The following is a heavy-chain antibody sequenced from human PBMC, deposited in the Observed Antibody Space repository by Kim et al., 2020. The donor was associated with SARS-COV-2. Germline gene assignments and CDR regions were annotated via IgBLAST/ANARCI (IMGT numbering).Heavy chain of an antibody. J-gene: IGHJ6*02. CDR2: INAGNGNT. D-gene: IGHD2-2*01. CDR3: AREDIVVVPADSFLYYYYYYGMDV. CDR1: GYTFTSYA. Sequence: ASVKVSCKASGYTFTSYAMHWVRQAPGQRLEWMGWINAGNGNTKYSQKFQGRVTITRDTSASTAYMELSSLRSEDTAVYYCAREDIVVVPADSFLYYYYYYGMDVWGQGTTVTVSS. V-gene: IGHV1-3*01.